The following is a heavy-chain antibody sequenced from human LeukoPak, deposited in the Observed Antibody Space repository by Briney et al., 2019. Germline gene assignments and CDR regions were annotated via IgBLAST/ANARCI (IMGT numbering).Heavy chain of an antibody. CDR2: MNPNSGNT. CDR1: GYTFTSYD. D-gene: IGHD1-26*01. CDR3: AGGGATRKYDAFDI. V-gene: IGHV1-8*01. J-gene: IGHJ3*02. Sequence: ASVKVSCKASGYTFTSYDINWVRQATGQGLEWMGWMNPNSGNTGYAQKFQGRVTITRNTSISTAYMELSSLRSEDTAVYYCAGGGATRKYDAFDIWGQGTMVTVSS.